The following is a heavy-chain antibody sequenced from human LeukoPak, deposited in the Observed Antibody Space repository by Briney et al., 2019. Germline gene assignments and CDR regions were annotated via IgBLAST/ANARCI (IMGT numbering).Heavy chain of an antibody. Sequence: SETLSLTCTVSGASVRGYYWSWIRQPPGKGLEWIGYIHYTGNTDYNPSLTSRVTMSVDTSKNQFSLMLTSVTAADTAVYYCARGRVAVAGTGGVYYFDYWGQGTLVTVSS. D-gene: IGHD6-19*01. V-gene: IGHV4-59*02. J-gene: IGHJ4*02. CDR1: GASVRGYY. CDR3: ARGRVAVAGTGGVYYFDY. CDR2: IHYTGNT.